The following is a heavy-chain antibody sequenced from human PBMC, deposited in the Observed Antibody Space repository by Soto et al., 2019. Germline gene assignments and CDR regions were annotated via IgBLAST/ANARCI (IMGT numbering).Heavy chain of an antibody. CDR2: INPNSGGT. J-gene: IGHJ6*02. CDR1: GYTFTGYY. Sequence: QVQLVQSGAEVKQPGASVKVSCKASGYTFTGYYMHWVRQAPGQGLEWMGWINPNSGGTNYAQKFQGWVTMTRDTSISTAYMELSRLRSDDTAVYYCAREAPAGAANGSLYYYYYGMDVWGQGTTVTVSS. D-gene: IGHD1-26*01. CDR3: AREAPAGAANGSLYYYYYGMDV. V-gene: IGHV1-2*04.